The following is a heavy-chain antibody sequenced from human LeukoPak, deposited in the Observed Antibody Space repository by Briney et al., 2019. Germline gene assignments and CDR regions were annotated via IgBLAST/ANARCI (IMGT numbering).Heavy chain of an antibody. Sequence: SETLSLTCTVSGGSISSSSYYWGWIRQPPGKGLEWIGSIYYSGSTYYNPSLKSRVTMSLDTSKNQFSLKLSSVTAADTAVYYCAREGGDYYGSGTRKFDPWGQGTLVTVSS. CDR3: AREGGDYYGSGTRKFDP. CDR2: IYYSGST. V-gene: IGHV4-39*07. D-gene: IGHD3-10*01. J-gene: IGHJ5*02. CDR1: GGSISSSSYY.